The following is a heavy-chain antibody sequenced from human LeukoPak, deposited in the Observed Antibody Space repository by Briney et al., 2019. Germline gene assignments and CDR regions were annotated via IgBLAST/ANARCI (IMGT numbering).Heavy chain of an antibody. CDR3: VYYYDSSGYWDY. Sequence: ASVKVSCKASGGTFSSYAISWVRQAPGQGLEWMGWINPNSGGTNYAQKFQGRVTMTRDTSISTAYMELSRLRSDDTAVYYCVYYYDSSGYWDYWGQGTLVTVSS. V-gene: IGHV1-2*02. CDR1: GGTFSSYA. J-gene: IGHJ4*02. D-gene: IGHD3-22*01. CDR2: INPNSGGT.